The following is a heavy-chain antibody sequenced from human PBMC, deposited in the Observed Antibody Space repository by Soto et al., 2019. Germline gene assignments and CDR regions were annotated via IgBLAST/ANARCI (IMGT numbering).Heavy chain of an antibody. CDR3: ARDLLAAGSDALDI. Sequence: QMQLVQSGAEVKKPGASVKVSCKASGYTFTWHYIHWVRQAPRQGLEWMGIINSSGGHTYYAQKFQGRVALISDTSTITVYMELSSLRSEDTAVYYCARDLLAAGSDALDIWGQGTMVTVSS. D-gene: IGHD6-13*01. V-gene: IGHV1-46*01. CDR2: INSSGGHT. J-gene: IGHJ3*02. CDR1: GYTFTWHY.